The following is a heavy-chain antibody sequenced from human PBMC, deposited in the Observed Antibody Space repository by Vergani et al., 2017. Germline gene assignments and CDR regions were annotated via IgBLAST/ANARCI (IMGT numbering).Heavy chain of an antibody. J-gene: IGHJ6*02. D-gene: IGHD4-17*01. CDR1: GDTFTDHY. V-gene: IGHV1-69-2*01. CDR2: VDPADGET. Sequence: VQLVQSGAEVKKPGATMKISCKVSGDTFTDHYMHWVKQAPRKGLEWMVLVDPADGETIYAEKFKRRVTIAADTSTDTAHLELSSLRSNDTAVYYCATPQAVTTGGMEVWGQGTTVVVSS. CDR3: ATPQAVTTGGMEV.